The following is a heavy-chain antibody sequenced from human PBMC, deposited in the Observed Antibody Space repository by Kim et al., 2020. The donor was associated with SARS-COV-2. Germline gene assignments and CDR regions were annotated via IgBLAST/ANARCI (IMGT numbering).Heavy chain of an antibody. CDR2: ISGDGGST. D-gene: IGHD3-3*01. V-gene: IGHV3-43*02. Sequence: GGSLRLSCAASGFTFDDYAMHWVRQAPGKGLEWVSLISGDGGSTYYADSAKGRFTNSRDNSKNSLYLQINRLRTEDTALYYCAKDLAGLFGVVTWGYYGMDLWGQGTPVTVSS. CDR3: AKDLAGLFGVVTWGYYGMDL. CDR1: GFTFDDYA. J-gene: IGHJ6*02.